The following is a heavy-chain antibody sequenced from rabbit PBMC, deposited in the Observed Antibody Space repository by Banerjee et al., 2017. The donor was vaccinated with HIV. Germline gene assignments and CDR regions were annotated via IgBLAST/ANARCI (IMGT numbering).Heavy chain of an antibody. CDR3: ARGADNNWYIPYFRL. V-gene: IGHV1S45*01. J-gene: IGHJ4*01. CDR1: GFSFSNKYV. D-gene: IGHD1-1*01. Sequence: QEQLVESGGDLVKPEGSLTLTCTASGFSFSNKYVMCWVRQAPGKGLEWIACINTISGDTVYATWAKGRFTISKTSSTTVTLQMTSLTAADTATYFCARGADNNWYIPYFRLWGPGTLVTVS. CDR2: INTISGDT.